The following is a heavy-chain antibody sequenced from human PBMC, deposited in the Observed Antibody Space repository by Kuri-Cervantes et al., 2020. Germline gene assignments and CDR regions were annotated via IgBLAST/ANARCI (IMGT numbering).Heavy chain of an antibody. CDR2: IYQSGSA. J-gene: IGHJ6*03. CDR1: GGSLSAYY. Sequence: SQTLSLTCAVYGGSLSAYYWGWIRQPPGKGLEWIGSIYQSGSAYYNPSLQSRVTISIDTSKNQFSLKLDSVTAADTAVYYCAISGYSYGDYYYMDVWGKGTTVTVSS. D-gene: IGHD5-18*01. V-gene: IGHV4-38-2*01. CDR3: AISGYSYGDYYYMDV.